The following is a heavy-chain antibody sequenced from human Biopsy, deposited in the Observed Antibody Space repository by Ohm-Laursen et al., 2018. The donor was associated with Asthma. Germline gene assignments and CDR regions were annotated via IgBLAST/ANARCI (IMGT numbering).Heavy chain of an antibody. CDR1: GGTFNTYV. D-gene: IGHD2-2*01. CDR2: INFVFGTT. CDR3: ARKAGSCISRTCYSLDF. J-gene: IGHJ4*02. V-gene: IGHV1-69*13. Sequence: SVKVPCKSLGGTFNTYVIGWVRQAPGQGLEWMGGINFVFGTTTYPQKFQDRVTITADDSTSTVYMELSSLRSEDTAVYYCARKAGSCISRTCYSLDFWGQGTLVTVSS.